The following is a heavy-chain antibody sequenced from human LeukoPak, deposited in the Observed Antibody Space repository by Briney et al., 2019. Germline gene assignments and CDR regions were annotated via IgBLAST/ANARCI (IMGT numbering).Heavy chain of an antibody. V-gene: IGHV1-46*01. D-gene: IGHD5-18*01. Sequence: ASVKVSCKASGYTFTSYYMHWVRQAPGQGLEWMGIINPSGGSTSYAQKFQGRVTMTRDTSTSTVYMELSSLRSGDTAVYYCARDRYGFCWFDPWGQGTLVTVSS. CDR3: ARDRYGFCWFDP. CDR2: INPSGGST. J-gene: IGHJ5*02. CDR1: GYTFTSYY.